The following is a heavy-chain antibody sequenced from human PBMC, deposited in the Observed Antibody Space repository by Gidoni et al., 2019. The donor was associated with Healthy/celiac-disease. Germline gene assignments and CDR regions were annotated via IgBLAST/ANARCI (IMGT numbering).Heavy chain of an antibody. CDR2: INPSGGST. CDR3: ARAARRFSPGRGVLYYGMDV. CDR1: GYTFTSYY. J-gene: IGHJ6*02. D-gene: IGHD3-10*01. Sequence: QVQLVQSGAAVKKPGASVKVSCKASGYTFTSYYMHWVRQAPGQGLEWMGIINPSGGSTSYAQKFQGRVTMTRDTSTSTVYMELSSLRSEDTAVYYCARAARRFSPGRGVLYYGMDVWGQGTTVTVS. V-gene: IGHV1-46*01.